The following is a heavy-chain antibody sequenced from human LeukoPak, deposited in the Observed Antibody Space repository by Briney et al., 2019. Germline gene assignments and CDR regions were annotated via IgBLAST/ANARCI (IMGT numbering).Heavy chain of an antibody. CDR2: ISSSGSTI. V-gene: IGHV3-11*01. Sequence: GGSLRLSCAASGFIFSDYCMTWIRQAPGKGLEWLSYISSSGSTIYYADSVKGRFTISRDNAKNSLYLQMNSLRAEDTAVYYCARDQRYSYGYDNWGQGTLVTVSS. J-gene: IGHJ4*02. D-gene: IGHD5-18*01. CDR3: ARDQRYSYGYDN. CDR1: GFIFSDYC.